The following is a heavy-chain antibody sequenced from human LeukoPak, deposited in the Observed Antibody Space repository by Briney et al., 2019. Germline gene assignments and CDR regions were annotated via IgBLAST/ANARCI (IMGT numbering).Heavy chain of an antibody. D-gene: IGHD3-10*01. Sequence: ASVKVSCKASGYTFTSYYMHWVRQAPGQGLEWMGIINPSGGSTSYAQKFQGRVTMTRDTSTSTVYMELSSLRSEDTAVYYCARDLGNGDYGWGFTGVYFDLWGRGTLVTVSS. J-gene: IGHJ2*01. CDR2: INPSGGST. V-gene: IGHV1-46*01. CDR3: ARDLGNGDYGWGFTGVYFDL. CDR1: GYTFTSYY.